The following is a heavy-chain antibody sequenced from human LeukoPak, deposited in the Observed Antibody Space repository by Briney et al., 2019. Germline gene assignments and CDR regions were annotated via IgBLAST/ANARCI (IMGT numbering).Heavy chain of an antibody. CDR1: GFTFSRHG. CDR3: ARDLDWGAFDA. J-gene: IGHJ5*02. V-gene: IGHV3-23*01. Sequence: PGGSLRLSCAASGFTFSRHGINWVRQAPGKGLEWVSGIFPSGSISYYADSVKGRFTISRDNSKNTVSLHMNSLRAEDTALYYCARDLDWGAFDAWGQGTLVTVSS. CDR2: IFPSGSIS. D-gene: IGHD3-9*01.